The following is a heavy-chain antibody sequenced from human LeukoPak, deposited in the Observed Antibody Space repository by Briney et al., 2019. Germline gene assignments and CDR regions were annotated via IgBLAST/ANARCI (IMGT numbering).Heavy chain of an antibody. V-gene: IGHV3-21*04. Sequence: PGGSLRLSCAASGFTFSSYSMNWVRQAPGKGLEWVSSISSSSSYIYYADSVKGRFTISRDNAKNSLYLQMNSLRAEDTALYYCARDRSNYYDSSGYSPTFDYWGQGTLVTVSS. CDR3: ARDRSNYYDSSGYSPTFDY. CDR1: GFTFSSYS. D-gene: IGHD3-22*01. CDR2: ISSSSSYI. J-gene: IGHJ4*02.